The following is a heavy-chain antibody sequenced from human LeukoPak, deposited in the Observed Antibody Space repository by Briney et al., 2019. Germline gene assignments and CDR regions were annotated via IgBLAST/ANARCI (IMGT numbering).Heavy chain of an antibody. V-gene: IGHV3-23*01. CDR1: GFTFSSYA. CDR2: ISGSCGST. CDR3: AKGGMVRGVQDY. D-gene: IGHD3-10*01. Sequence: GGSLRLSCAASGFTFSSYAMSWVRQAPGKGLEWVSAISGSCGSTYYADSVKGRFTISRDNSKNTLYLQMNSLRAEDTAVYYCAKGGMVRGVQDYWGQGTLVTVSS. J-gene: IGHJ4*02.